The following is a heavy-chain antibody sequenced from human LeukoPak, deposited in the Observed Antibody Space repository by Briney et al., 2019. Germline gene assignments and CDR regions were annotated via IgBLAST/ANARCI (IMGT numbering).Heavy chain of an antibody. CDR3: AKVEMSTSPGGIDY. CDR1: GFTFSNFG. V-gene: IGHV3-30*02. D-gene: IGHD5-24*01. CDR2: IRFDGTNK. J-gene: IGHJ4*02. Sequence: QAGGSLRLSCAASGFTFSNFGMHWVRQAPGKGLEWVTFIRFDGTNKYYADSVKGRFTISRDNSKNTLYLQMNSLRVEDTAMCYCAKVEMSTSPGGIDYWGQGTLVTVSS.